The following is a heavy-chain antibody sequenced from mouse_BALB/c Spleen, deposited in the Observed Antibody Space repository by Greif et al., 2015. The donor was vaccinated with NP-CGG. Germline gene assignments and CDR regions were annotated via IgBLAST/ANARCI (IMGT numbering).Heavy chain of an antibody. CDR3: TREENFYYGNSLYYFDY. Sequence: QVQLQQSGAELVKPGASVKLSCKASGYTFTSYYMYWVKQRPGQGLEWIGGINPSNGGTNFNEKFKSKATLTVDKSSSTAYMQLSSLTSEDSAVYYCTREENFYYGNSLYYFDYWGQGTTLTVSS. J-gene: IGHJ2*01. CDR2: INPSNGGT. CDR1: GYTFTSYY. D-gene: IGHD2-1*01. V-gene: IGHV1S81*02.